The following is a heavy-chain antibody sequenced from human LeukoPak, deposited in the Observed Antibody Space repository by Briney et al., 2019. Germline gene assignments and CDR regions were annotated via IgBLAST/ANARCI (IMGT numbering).Heavy chain of an antibody. CDR1: GYTFTGYY. CDR2: INPNSGGT. V-gene: IGHV1-2*02. CDR3: ARGLPAAMGDNWFDP. J-gene: IGHJ5*02. D-gene: IGHD2-2*01. Sequence: ASVKVSCKASGYTFTGYYMHWVRQAPGQGLEWMGWINPNSGGTNYAQKFQGRVTVTRDTSISTAYMELSRLRSDDTAVYYCARGLPAAMGDNWFDPWGQGTLVTVSS.